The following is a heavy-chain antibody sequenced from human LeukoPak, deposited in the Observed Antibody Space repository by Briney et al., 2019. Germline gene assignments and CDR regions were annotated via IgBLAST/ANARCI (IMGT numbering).Heavy chain of an antibody. CDR1: GGSISSYY. J-gene: IGHJ4*02. CDR2: INHSGST. D-gene: IGHD3-22*01. CDR3: ARWQFILVDDSSGYYSH. V-gene: IGHV4-34*01. Sequence: PSETLSLTCTVSGGSISSYYWSWIRQPPGKGLEWIGEINHSGSTNYNPSLKSRVTISVDTSKNQFSLKLSSVTAADTAVYYCARWQFILVDDSSGYYSHWGQGTLVTVSS.